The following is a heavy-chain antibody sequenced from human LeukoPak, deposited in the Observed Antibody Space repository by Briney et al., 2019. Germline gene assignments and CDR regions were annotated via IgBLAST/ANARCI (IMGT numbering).Heavy chain of an antibody. CDR3: AKDFNWAFDY. V-gene: IGHV3-30*02. CDR2: IRYDESDK. Sequence: GGSLRLSCATSGFTFSHYGMHWVRQAPGRGLDWVAHIRYDESDKYYADSVKGRFTISRDISKNTVYLQMNSLRVEDTAVYRCAKDFNWAFDYWGQGTLVTVSS. D-gene: IGHD1-1*01. CDR1: GFTFSHYG. J-gene: IGHJ4*02.